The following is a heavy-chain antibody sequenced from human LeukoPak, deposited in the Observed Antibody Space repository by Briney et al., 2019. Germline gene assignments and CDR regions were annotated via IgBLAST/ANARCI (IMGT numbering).Heavy chain of an antibody. CDR2: ISGSGGTT. CDR1: GFTFSTYA. J-gene: IGHJ4*02. CDR3: AKHPYYDFWSGYQSVVY. V-gene: IGHV3-23*01. Sequence: PGGSLRLSCAASGFTFSTYAMSWVRQAPGKGLEWVSAISGSGGTTYYADSVKGRLTISRDSSKNTLYLQMNSLRAEDTAVYYCAKHPYYDFWSGYQSVVYWGQGTLVTVSS. D-gene: IGHD3-3*01.